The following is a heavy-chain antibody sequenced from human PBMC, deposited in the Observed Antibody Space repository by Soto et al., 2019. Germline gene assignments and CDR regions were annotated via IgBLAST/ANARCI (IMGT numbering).Heavy chain of an antibody. J-gene: IGHJ5*02. V-gene: IGHV1-69*01. Sequence: QVQLVQSGAEVKRPGSSVKLSCKASGGTFTYYGISWVRQAPGQGLEWMGGIIPIIGPATYAQKFHGRVTITANQSTSKAYMQLSSLGAEDTALCDCARDLGTTVAGRPRRETCGRVDPWGQGTLVTVSS. CDR2: IIPIIGPA. CDR1: GGTFTYYG. CDR3: ARDLGTTVAGRPRRETCGRVDP. D-gene: IGHD4-17*01.